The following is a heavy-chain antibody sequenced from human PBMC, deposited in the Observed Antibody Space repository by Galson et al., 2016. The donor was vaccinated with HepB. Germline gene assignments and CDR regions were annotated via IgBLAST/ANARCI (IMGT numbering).Heavy chain of an antibody. CDR2: IRHRDRGYTT. Sequence: SLRLSCAASGFTFSDYFMDWVRRAPGKGLEWVGRIRHRDRGYTTEYGASVKGRFTISREDSKNSLFLQMNSLRTEDTAVYYCVRDNWWSYHFWGQGTLVTVSS. J-gene: IGHJ4*02. V-gene: IGHV3-72*01. D-gene: IGHD2-15*01. CDR3: VRDNWWSYHF. CDR1: GFTFSDYF.